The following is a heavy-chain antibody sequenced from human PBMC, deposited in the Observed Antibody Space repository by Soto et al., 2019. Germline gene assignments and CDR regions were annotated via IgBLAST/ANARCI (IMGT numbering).Heavy chain of an antibody. CDR1: GGTFSSYT. CDR3: AGVKHRWLQLWYFER. Sequence: QVQLVQSGAEVKKPGSSVTVSCKASGGTFSSYTISWVRQAPGQGLEWMGGIIPIFGTANYAQKFQGRVTITADESTSTAYKEFSSVRAEDTAVYHCAGVKHRWLQLWYFERWGRGTLVTVSP. J-gene: IGHJ2*01. D-gene: IGHD5-12*01. CDR2: IIPIFGTA. V-gene: IGHV1-69*12.